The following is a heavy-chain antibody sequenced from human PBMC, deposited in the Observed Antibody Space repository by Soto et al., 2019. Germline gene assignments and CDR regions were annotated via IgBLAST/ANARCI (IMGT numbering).Heavy chain of an antibody. J-gene: IGHJ5*02. CDR3: ARSGVTGIVIPSHWFDP. CDR1: GDSIGGVGY. D-gene: IGHD2-21*02. CDR2: ISSSGST. Sequence: SETLSLTCTVSGDSIGGVGYWSWIRQFPGRGLEWIGCISSSGSTYYNPALNNRISLSLDTSQNQFPLKLLSVTAADTAIYYCARSGVTGIVIPSHWFDPWGQGTLVTVSS. V-gene: IGHV4-31*03.